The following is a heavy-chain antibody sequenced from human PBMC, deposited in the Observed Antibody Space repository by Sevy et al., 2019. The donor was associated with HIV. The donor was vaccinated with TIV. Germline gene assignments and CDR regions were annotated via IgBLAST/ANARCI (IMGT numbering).Heavy chain of an antibody. CDR1: GFTLSDHY. J-gene: IGHJ4*02. D-gene: IGHD6-13*01. CDR2: SRDKPHSYTT. Sequence: GGSLRLSCAASGFTLSDHYVDWVRQAPGKGPEWVGRSRDKPHSYTTEYAASVTGRFSISRDELDNSVFLQMNNLKIEDTALYYCARGRFQGGSSWPYHDSWGQGTLVTVSS. V-gene: IGHV3-72*01. CDR3: ARGRFQGGSSWPYHDS.